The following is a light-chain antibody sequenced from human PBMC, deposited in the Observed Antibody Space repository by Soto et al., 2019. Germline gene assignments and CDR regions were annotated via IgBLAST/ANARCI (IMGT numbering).Light chain of an antibody. V-gene: IGKV3-11*01. Sequence: EIVLTQSPATLSLSPGERATLSCRASQSVNNYLAWYQQKPGQAPRLLIYDASSRATDIPARFSGSGSGTKFTLTISSLEPEDFATYYCHQRSNWPLAFGGGTKVEIK. CDR3: HQRSNWPLA. CDR2: DAS. J-gene: IGKJ4*01. CDR1: QSVNNY.